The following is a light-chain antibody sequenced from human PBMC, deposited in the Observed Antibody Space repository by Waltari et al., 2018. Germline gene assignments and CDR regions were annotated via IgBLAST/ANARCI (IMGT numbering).Light chain of an antibody. Sequence: IVLTQSPGTLSLSPGERAPLSCRTSQSVRTHLAWYQQKRGQAPRLLIYGVSNRPAGIPDRFSGSGSGTDFTLTISRLEPEDFAVYYCQQYDNSPLTFGGGTKVEIK. CDR2: GVS. CDR1: QSVRTH. CDR3: QQYDNSPLT. J-gene: IGKJ4*01. V-gene: IGKV3-20*01.